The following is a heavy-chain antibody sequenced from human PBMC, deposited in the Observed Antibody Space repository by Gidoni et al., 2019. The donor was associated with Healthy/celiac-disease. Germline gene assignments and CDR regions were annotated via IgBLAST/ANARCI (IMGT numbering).Heavy chain of an antibody. CDR1: GFPFSSYA. CDR2: ISGSGGST. D-gene: IGHD3-10*01. Sequence: EVQLVESGGGLVQPGGSLSLSCAASGFPFSSYAMSWVRQAPGKGLGWVSAISGSGGSTYYADSVKGRFTISRDNSKNTLYLQMNSLRAEDTAVYYCASDVWFRPRLNMDVWGKGTTVTVSS. J-gene: IGHJ6*03. V-gene: IGHV3-23*04. CDR3: ASDVWFRPRLNMDV.